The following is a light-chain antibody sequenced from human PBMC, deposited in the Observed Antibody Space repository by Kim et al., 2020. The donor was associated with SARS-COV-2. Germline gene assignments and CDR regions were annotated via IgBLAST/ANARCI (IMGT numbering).Light chain of an antibody. Sequence: EIQMTQSPSTLSASVGDRVTITCRASQRIDAWLAWYQQKPGKGPSLLIYRASTLHSGVPSRFSGSGSGTQFTLTISSLQPDDFATYYCLQSNSYPYTFGHGTKLEI. CDR2: RAS. CDR3: LQSNSYPYT. CDR1: QRIDAW. V-gene: IGKV1-5*03. J-gene: IGKJ2*01.